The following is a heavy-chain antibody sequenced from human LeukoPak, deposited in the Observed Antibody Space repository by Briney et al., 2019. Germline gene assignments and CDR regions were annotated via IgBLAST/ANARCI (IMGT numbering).Heavy chain of an antibody. CDR2: ICYSGGKK. V-gene: IGHV3-30*18. Sequence: GGSLRLSCAASGFTFSSYAMHWVRQAPGKGLEWVSVICYSGGKKYYADSVKGRFTISRDNSKNTLYLQMNSLRAEDTAVYYCAKDSLYSYGGSHDLWGRGTVVSVSS. J-gene: IGHJ4*02. CDR1: GFTFSSYA. CDR3: AKDSLYSYGGSHDL. D-gene: IGHD5-18*01.